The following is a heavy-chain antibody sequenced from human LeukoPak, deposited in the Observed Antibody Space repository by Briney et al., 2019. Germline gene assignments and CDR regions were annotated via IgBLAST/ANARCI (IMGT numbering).Heavy chain of an antibody. V-gene: IGHV3-53*04. D-gene: IGHD6-19*01. Sequence: GGSLRLSCAASGFTVSSNYMSWVRQAPGKGLEWVSVIYSGGSTYYADSVKGRFTISRHNSKNTLYLQMNSLRAEDTAVYYCAGPGWYVSEGYAFDIWGQGTMVTVSS. CDR2: IYSGGST. CDR1: GFTVSSNY. CDR3: AGPGWYVSEGYAFDI. J-gene: IGHJ3*02.